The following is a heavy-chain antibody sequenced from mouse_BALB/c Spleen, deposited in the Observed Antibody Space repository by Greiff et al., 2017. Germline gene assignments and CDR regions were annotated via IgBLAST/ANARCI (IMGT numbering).Heavy chain of an antibody. D-gene: IGHD2-1*01. CDR3: ARDSNGNYVAWFAY. V-gene: IGHV7-3*02. CDR2: IRNKANGYTT. J-gene: IGHJ3*01. CDR1: GFTFTDYY. Sequence: EVKLMESGGGLVQPGGSLRLSCATSGFTFTDYYMSWVRQPPGKALEWLGFIRNKANGYTTEYSASVKGRFTISRDNSQSILYLQMNTLRAEDSATYYCARDSNGNYVAWFAYWGQGTLVTVSA.